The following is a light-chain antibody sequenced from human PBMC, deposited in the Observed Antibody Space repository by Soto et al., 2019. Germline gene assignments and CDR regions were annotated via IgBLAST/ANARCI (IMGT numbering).Light chain of an antibody. J-gene: IGKJ4*01. CDR2: GAS. CDR3: QQRSNWPLT. CDR1: QTVRNNY. V-gene: IGKV3D-20*02. Sequence: EFVLKQSPGTLSLSQGERATLSCRASQTVRNNYLAWYQQKPGQAPRLLIYGASTRATGIPARFSGSGSGTDFTLTISSLEPEDFAVYYCQQRSNWPLTFGGGTKVDIK.